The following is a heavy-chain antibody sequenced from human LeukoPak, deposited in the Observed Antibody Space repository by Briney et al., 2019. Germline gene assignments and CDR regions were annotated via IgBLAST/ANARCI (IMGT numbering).Heavy chain of an antibody. CDR3: AKDFVVVPGNVNYFDY. J-gene: IGHJ4*02. V-gene: IGHV3-23*01. D-gene: IGHD2-21*02. CDR1: GFTFNNYV. Sequence: GGPLRLSCAASGFTFNNYVMTWVRQAPGKGLEWVSSISASAAMTYYADSVRGRFTVSRDNAKNSLSLQMNSLRAEDTAVYYCAKDFVVVPGNVNYFDYWGQGTLVTVSS. CDR2: ISASAAMT.